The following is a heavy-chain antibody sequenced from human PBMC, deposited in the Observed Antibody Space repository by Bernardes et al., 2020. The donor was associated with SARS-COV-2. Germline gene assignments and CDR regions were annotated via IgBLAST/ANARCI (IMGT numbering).Heavy chain of an antibody. CDR1: GFTFSSYS. Sequence: GGSLRLSCVASGFTFSSYSMTWVRQAPGKGLEWVSAITGSGAHTNYADSVKGRFTVSRDNSKKTLYLQMNNLGVDDTAIYYCAKRAGLENGWCDSWGQGTLVTVSS. CDR3: AKRAGLENGWCDS. CDR2: ITGSGAHT. D-gene: IGHD6-19*01. V-gene: IGHV3-23*01. J-gene: IGHJ5*01.